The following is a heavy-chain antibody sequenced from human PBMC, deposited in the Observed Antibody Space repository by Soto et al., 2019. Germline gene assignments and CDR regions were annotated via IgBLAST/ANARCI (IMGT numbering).Heavy chain of an antibody. J-gene: IGHJ3*02. Sequence: GGSLRLSCAASGFTFSSYAMSWVRQAPGKGLEWVSAISGSGGSTYYADPVKGRFTISRDNSKNTLYLQMNSLRAEDTAVYYCAKVYYYDSSGHRGVGAFDIWGQGTMVTVSS. CDR2: ISGSGGST. CDR1: GFTFSSYA. CDR3: AKVYYYDSSGHRGVGAFDI. D-gene: IGHD3-22*01. V-gene: IGHV3-23*01.